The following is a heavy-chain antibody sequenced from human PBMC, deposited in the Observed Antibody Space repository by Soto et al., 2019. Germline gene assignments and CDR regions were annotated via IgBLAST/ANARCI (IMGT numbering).Heavy chain of an antibody. CDR1: GFSLSNSGVG. Sequence: QITLKESGPTLVKPTQTLTLTCTFSGFSLSNSGVGVGWIRQPTGKALEWLALIYWNDDKRYSTSLKSRLTITKDTSKNQVVLTMTNMDPVDTATYYCAHSPPGRGGYNWFDPCGQGTLVTVAS. V-gene: IGHV2-5*01. J-gene: IGHJ5*02. CDR2: IYWNDDK. D-gene: IGHD3-10*01. CDR3: AHSPPGRGGYNWFDP.